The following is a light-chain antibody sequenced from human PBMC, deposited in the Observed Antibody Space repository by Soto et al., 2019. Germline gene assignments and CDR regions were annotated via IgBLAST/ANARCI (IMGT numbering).Light chain of an antibody. V-gene: IGLV2-14*01. CDR2: EVS. CDR3: QSYDSSLSGSGV. CDR1: SSDVGAYKY. J-gene: IGLJ3*02. Sequence: QSVLTQPASVSGSPGQSITISCSGTSSDVGAYKYVSWYRQHPGKAPKLMIYEVSNRPSGVSNRFSGSKSGNTASLTISGLQPEDEADYYCQSYDSSLSGSGVFGGGTKVTVL.